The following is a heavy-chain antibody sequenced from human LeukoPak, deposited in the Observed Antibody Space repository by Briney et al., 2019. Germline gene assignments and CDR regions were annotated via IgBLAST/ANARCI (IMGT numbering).Heavy chain of an antibody. CDR1: GFTFSDFW. CDR3: AIATTGRGAFGS. Sequence: GGSLRLSCAASGFTFSDFWMSWVRQAPGKGLECVASTNEAGGDKYYVDSVKGRFTISRDNSKNSLCLQMNSLTAEDTAIYYCAIATTGRGAFGSWGQGTLVSVSS. D-gene: IGHD1-1*01. J-gene: IGHJ4*02. CDR2: TNEAGGDK. V-gene: IGHV3-7*01.